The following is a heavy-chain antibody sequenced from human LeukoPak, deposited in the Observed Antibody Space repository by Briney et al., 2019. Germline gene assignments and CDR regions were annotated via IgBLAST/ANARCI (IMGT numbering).Heavy chain of an antibody. J-gene: IGHJ4*02. Sequence: GGSLRLPCAASGFIFSNYVMHWVRQPPGKGLEWVAVISYDGSNKYYADSVKGRFTISRDNSKNTLYLQMNSLRAEDTAVYYCARGWDRDCTSTSCYIAYNWGQGTLVSVSS. V-gene: IGHV3-30-3*01. CDR2: ISYDGSNK. CDR3: ARGWDRDCTSTSCYIAYN. CDR1: GFIFSNYV. D-gene: IGHD2-2*02.